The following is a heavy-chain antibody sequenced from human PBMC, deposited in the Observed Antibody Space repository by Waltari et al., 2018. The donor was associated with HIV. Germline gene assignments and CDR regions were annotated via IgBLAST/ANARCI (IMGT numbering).Heavy chain of an antibody. CDR1: GGTFRSYA. CDR2: IIPIFGTA. Sequence: QVQLVQSGAAVKKPGSSVKVSCKASGGTFRSYAIRRVRQPPGQGLEWMGGIIPIFGTANYAQKFQGRVTITADKSTSTAYMELSSLRSEDTAVYYCARDRYPSSGPCGYYFDYWGQGTLVTVSS. CDR3: ARDRYPSSGPCGYYFDY. J-gene: IGHJ4*02. V-gene: IGHV1-69*06. D-gene: IGHD6-19*01.